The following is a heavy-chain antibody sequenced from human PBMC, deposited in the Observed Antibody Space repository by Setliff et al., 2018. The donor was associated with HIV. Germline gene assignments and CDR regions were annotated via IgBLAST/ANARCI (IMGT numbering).Heavy chain of an antibody. Sequence: TGGSLRLSCAASGFTFDDYGMTWVRQAPGKGLEWVSGINWNGGGTGYADSVKGRFTISRDNTKNSPYLQMNSLRAEDTALYYCAREGGMVRGALYYYYYYYMDVWGKGTTVTVS. CDR3: AREGGMVRGALYYYYYYYMDV. D-gene: IGHD3-10*01. CDR1: GFTFDDYG. CDR2: INWNGGGT. J-gene: IGHJ6*03. V-gene: IGHV3-20*04.